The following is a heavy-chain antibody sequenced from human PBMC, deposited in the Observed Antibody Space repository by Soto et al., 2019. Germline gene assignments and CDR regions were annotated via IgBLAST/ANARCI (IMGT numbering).Heavy chain of an antibody. V-gene: IGHV3-7*01. CDR1: GFTFKNYW. J-gene: IGHJ4*02. CDR2: IRQDGREK. Sequence: GGSLRLSCAASGFTFKNYWMSWVRQAPGKGPEWVANIRQDGREKYYVDSVKGRFTISRDNAKNSLYLQMNSLTAEDTAVYYCARGRVTFDYWGLGTLVTVSS. D-gene: IGHD2-21*02. CDR3: ARGRVTFDY.